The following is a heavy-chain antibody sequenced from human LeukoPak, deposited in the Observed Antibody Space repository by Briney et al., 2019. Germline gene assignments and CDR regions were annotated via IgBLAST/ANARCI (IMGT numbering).Heavy chain of an antibody. Sequence: PGRSLRLSCAASGFTFSSYGMHWVRQAPGKGLEWVAVISYDGSNKYYADSVKGRFTISRDNSKNTLYLQMNSLRAEDTAVYYCAKDWRIAVAGYFDYWGQGTLVTVSS. D-gene: IGHD6-19*01. V-gene: IGHV3-30*18. CDR3: AKDWRIAVAGYFDY. CDR1: GFTFSSYG. J-gene: IGHJ4*02. CDR2: ISYDGSNK.